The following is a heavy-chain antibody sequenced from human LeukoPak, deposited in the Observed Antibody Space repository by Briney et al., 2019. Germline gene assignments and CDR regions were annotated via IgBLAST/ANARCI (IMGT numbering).Heavy chain of an antibody. J-gene: IGHJ6*02. V-gene: IGHV3-48*01. CDR3: AKDKRVGYYGMDV. CDR2: ISSSGSTI. CDR1: GFTFSSYS. Sequence: GGSLRLSCAASGFTFSSYSMNWVRQAPGKGLEWVSYISSSGSTIYYADSVKGRFTISRDNSKNTLYLQMNSLRAEDTAVYYCAKDKRVGYYGMDVWGQGTTVTVPS.